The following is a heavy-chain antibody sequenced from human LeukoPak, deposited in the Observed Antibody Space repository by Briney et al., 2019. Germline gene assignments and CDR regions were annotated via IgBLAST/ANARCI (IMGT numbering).Heavy chain of an antibody. J-gene: IGHJ4*02. CDR3: ARRAGAYSHPYDY. Sequence: PSETLSLTCTVSGGSITRYYWSWIRPPPGKGLEWIVYIYYSGSTNFTPSLKSRVTISVDTSKNHFSLKLSSVTAADTAVYYCARRAGAYSHPYDYWGQGTLVTVSS. CDR2: IYYSGST. D-gene: IGHD4/OR15-4a*01. CDR1: GGSITRYY. V-gene: IGHV4-59*01.